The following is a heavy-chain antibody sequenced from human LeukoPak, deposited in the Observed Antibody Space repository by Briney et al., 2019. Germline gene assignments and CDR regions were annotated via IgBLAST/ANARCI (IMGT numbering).Heavy chain of an antibody. J-gene: IGHJ3*02. CDR2: IYYSGST. D-gene: IGHD3-22*01. CDR3: ARGGLENGYHSNDGFDI. V-gene: IGHV4-59*01. CDR1: GGSISSYY. Sequence: LETLSLTCTVSGGSISSYYWSWIRQPPGKGLEWIGYIYYSGSTKYNPSLKSRVTMSVDTSRNQFSLKLSSVTAADTAVYYCARGGLENGYHSNDGFDIWGQGTMVTVSS.